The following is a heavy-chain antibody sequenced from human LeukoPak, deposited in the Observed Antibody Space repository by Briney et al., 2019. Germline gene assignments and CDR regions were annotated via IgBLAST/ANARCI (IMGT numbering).Heavy chain of an antibody. CDR1: GFTFSSYS. CDR2: ISSSSSYI. D-gene: IGHD1-26*01. Sequence: GGSLRLSCAASGFTFSSYSMNWVRQAPGKGLEWVSSISSSSSYIYYADSVKGRFTISRDNAKNSLYLQMNSLRAEDTAVYYCARGGIGSYSALVSPFDPWGQGTLVTVSS. V-gene: IGHV3-21*01. CDR3: ARGGIGSYSALVSPFDP. J-gene: IGHJ5*02.